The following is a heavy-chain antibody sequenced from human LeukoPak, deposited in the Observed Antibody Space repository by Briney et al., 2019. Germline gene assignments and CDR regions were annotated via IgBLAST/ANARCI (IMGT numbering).Heavy chain of an antibody. CDR3: AKDSTTVTRAAFQH. D-gene: IGHD4-17*01. J-gene: IGHJ1*01. CDR1: GFTFSSYG. CDR2: IRYDGSNK. V-gene: IGHV3-30*02. Sequence: PGGSLRLSCAASGFTFSSYGMHWVSQAPGKGLEWVAFIRYDGSNKYYADSVKGRFTISRDNSKNTLYLQMNSLRAEDTAVYYCAKDSTTVTRAAFQHWGQGTLVTVSS.